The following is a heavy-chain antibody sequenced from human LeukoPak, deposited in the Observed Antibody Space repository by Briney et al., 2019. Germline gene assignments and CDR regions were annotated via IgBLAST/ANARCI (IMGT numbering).Heavy chain of an antibody. CDR1: GYTFTGYY. J-gene: IGHJ5*02. Sequence: GASVKVSCKASGYTFTGYYMHWVRQAPGQGLEWMGWINPNSGGTNYAQKFQGRVTMTRDTSISTAYMELSRLRSDDTAVYYCARENWNYVFYWFDPWGQGTLVTVSS. CDR2: INPNSGGT. CDR3: ARENWNYVFYWFDP. V-gene: IGHV1-2*02. D-gene: IGHD1-7*01.